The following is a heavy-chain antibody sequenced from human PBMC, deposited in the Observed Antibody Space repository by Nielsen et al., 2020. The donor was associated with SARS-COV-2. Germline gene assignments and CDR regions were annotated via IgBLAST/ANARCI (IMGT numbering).Heavy chain of an antibody. CDR3: ARDRVDFGSGTYYYYYGMDV. V-gene: IGHV3-30*04. CDR2: ISYDGSNE. J-gene: IGHJ6*02. D-gene: IGHD3-10*01. Sequence: PGKGLEWVAVISYDGSNEYYADSVKGRFTISRDNSKNTLYLQMNSLRAEDTAVYYCARDRVDFGSGTYYYYYGMDVWGQGTTVTVSS.